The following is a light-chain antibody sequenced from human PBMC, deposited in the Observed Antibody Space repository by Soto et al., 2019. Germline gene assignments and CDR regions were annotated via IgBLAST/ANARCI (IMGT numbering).Light chain of an antibody. V-gene: IGKV3-15*01. J-gene: IGKJ1*01. CDR3: QQKSEWRT. Sequence: EIPLTQSLDTLSVSLGERATHSCRASQSVATHLAWYQQKPGQAPRLLIFDASKRTTGTPDRFSGSGSGTEFTLTISGLQSDDLAVYYCQQKSEWRTFGQGTKVDI. CDR1: QSVATH. CDR2: DAS.